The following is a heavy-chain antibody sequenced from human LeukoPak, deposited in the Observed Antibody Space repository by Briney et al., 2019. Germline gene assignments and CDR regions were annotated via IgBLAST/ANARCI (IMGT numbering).Heavy chain of an antibody. CDR2: INHSGST. V-gene: IGHV4-34*01. CDR1: GGSFSGYY. D-gene: IGHD3-9*01. J-gene: IGHJ4*02. Sequence: SETLSITCAVYGGSFSGYYWSWIRQPPGKGLEWIGEINHSGSTNYNPSLKSRVTISVDTSKNQFSLKLSSVTAADTAVYYCAREKPYYDILTGYYWGLYIDYWGQGTLVTVSS. CDR3: AREKPYYDILTGYYWGLYIDY.